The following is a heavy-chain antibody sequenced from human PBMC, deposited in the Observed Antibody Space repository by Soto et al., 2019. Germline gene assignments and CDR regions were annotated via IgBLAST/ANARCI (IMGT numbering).Heavy chain of an antibody. CDR2: MNPNSGNT. V-gene: IGHV1-8*01. CDR1: GYTFTSYD. D-gene: IGHD6-13*01. CDR3: ARARPGSSRYYGYYYYMDV. J-gene: IGHJ6*03. Sequence: ASVKVSCKASGYTFTSYDINWVRQATGQGLEWMGWMNPNSGNTGYAQKFQGRVTMTRNTSISTAYMELSSLGSEDTAVYYCARARPGSSRYYGYYYYMDVWGKGTTVTVSS.